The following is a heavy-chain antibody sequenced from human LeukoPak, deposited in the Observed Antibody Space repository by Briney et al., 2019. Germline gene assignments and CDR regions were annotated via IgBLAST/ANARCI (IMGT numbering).Heavy chain of an antibody. J-gene: IGHJ4*02. CDR3: ARGVELHYFDY. D-gene: IGHD1-7*01. CDR2: IYYSGST. CDR1: GGSISSYY. Sequence: SETLSLTCTVSGGSISSYYWSWIRQPPGKGLEWIGYIYYSGSTNYNPSLKGRVTISVDTSKNQFSLKLSSVTAADTAVYYCARGVELHYFDYWGQGTLVTVSS. V-gene: IGHV4-59*01.